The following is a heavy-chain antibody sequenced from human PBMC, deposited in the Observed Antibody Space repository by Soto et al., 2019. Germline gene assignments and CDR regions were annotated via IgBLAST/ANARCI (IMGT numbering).Heavy chain of an antibody. J-gene: IGHJ4*02. Sequence: GGSLRLSCAASGFTFSSYGMHWVRQAPGKGLEWVAVISYDGGNKYYADSVKGRFTISRDNSKNTLYLQMNSLRAEDTAVYYCAKAEMATITLYYFDYWGQGTLVTVS. V-gene: IGHV3-30*18. CDR1: GFTFSSYG. CDR3: AKAEMATITLYYFDY. CDR2: ISYDGGNK. D-gene: IGHD5-12*01.